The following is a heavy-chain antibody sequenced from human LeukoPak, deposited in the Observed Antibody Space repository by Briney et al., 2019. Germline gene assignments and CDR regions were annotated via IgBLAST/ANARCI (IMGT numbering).Heavy chain of an antibody. CDR1: GGSISSDDYY. D-gene: IGHD3-10*01. CDR3: ASRSGSFSDALDI. Sequence: SETLSLTCTVSGGSISSDDYYWNWIRQPPGKGLEWIGYIYYSGITYYNPSLKSRVTISVDTSKNQFSLKLSSVTAADTAVYYCASRSGSFSDALDIWGQGTLVTVSS. CDR2: IYYSGIT. V-gene: IGHV4-30-4*01. J-gene: IGHJ3*02.